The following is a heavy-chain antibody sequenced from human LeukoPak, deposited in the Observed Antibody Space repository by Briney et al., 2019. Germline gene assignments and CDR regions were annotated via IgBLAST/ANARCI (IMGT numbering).Heavy chain of an antibody. CDR2: IWYDGSNK. V-gene: IGHV3-33*01. Sequence: GGSLRLSCAASGFTFSSYGMHWVRQAPGKGLEWVAVIWYDGSNKYYADSVKGRFTISRDNSKNTLYLQMNSLRAEDTAVYYWARDSGPYTIFGVVIGYWGQGTLVTVSS. CDR3: ARDSGPYTIFGVVIGY. J-gene: IGHJ4*02. D-gene: IGHD3-3*01. CDR1: GFTFSSYG.